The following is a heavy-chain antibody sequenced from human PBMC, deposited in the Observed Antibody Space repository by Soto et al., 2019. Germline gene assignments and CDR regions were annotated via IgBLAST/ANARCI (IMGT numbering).Heavy chain of an antibody. D-gene: IGHD6-13*01. J-gene: IGHJ4*02. CDR2: ISSNGGST. V-gene: IGHV3-64*01. CDR1: GFTFSSYA. Sequence: GGSLRLSCAASGFTFSSYAMHWVRQAPGKGLEYVSAISSNGGSTHYANSVKGRFSISRDNSKNTLYLQMGSLRAEDMAVYYCARLNPIAAAFDYWGRQSLVTVSS. CDR3: ARLNPIAAAFDY.